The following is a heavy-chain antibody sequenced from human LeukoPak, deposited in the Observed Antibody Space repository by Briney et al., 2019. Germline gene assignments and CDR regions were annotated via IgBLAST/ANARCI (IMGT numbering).Heavy chain of an antibody. V-gene: IGHV1-69*05. Sequence: SVKVSCKASGGTFSSYAISWVRQAPGQGLEWMGGIIPIFGTANYAQKFQGRVTITTDKSTSTAYMELSSLRSEDTAVYYCARNALNDYGDYGEGSIWDYWGQGTLVTVSS. CDR1: GGTFSSYA. CDR2: IIPIFGTA. CDR3: ARNALNDYGDYGEGSIWDY. J-gene: IGHJ4*02. D-gene: IGHD4-17*01.